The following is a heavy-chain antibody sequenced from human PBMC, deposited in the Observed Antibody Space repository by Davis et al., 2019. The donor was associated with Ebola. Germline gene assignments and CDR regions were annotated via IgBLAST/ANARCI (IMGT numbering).Heavy chain of an antibody. D-gene: IGHD1-1*01. Sequence: PGGSLRLSCAASGFKFDDYSMTWVRQVPGKGLEWVSLITWDGGATYYADSVKGRFTISRDNSKNSLYLQMDTVRSEDTALYYCATHTSGLNFWGQGTLVTVSS. CDR2: ITWDGGAT. J-gene: IGHJ4*02. CDR1: GFKFDDYS. V-gene: IGHV3-43*01. CDR3: ATHTSGLNF.